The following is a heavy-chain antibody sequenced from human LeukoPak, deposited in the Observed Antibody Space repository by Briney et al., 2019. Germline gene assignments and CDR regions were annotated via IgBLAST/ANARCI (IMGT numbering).Heavy chain of an antibody. V-gene: IGHV3-66*01. CDR1: GFPVNSNQ. CDR3: TRGMTTITY. Sequence: GGSLRLSCAASGFPVNSNQMNWVRQAPGKGLEWVPVVYTAGSTYYADSVKGRFTISRDNSRNTLYLQMNSLRAEDTAVYYCTRGMTTITYWGQGTLVTVSS. D-gene: IGHD5-24*01. J-gene: IGHJ4*02. CDR2: VYTAGST.